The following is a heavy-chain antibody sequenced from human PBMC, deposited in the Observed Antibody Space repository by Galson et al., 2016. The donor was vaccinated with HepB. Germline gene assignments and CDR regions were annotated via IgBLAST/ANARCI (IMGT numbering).Heavy chain of an antibody. V-gene: IGHV3-48*02. CDR2: ISSGGSTI. CDR1: GFTLGNYG. J-gene: IGHJ5*02. CDR3: TRLSINWSDDH. D-gene: IGHD3-3*01. Sequence: SGAEVKKPGESLRLSCAGSGFTLGNYGMTWVRQAAGKAPEWISYISSGGSTIYYADSVKGRFTISRDDDKNLLHLQMTSLRDEDTAVYYCTRLSINWSDDHWGQGTLVTVSS.